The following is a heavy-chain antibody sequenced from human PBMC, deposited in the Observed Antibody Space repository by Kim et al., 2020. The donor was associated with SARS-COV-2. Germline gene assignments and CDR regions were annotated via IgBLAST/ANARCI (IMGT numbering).Heavy chain of an antibody. CDR2: VWYDGSNK. J-gene: IGHJ4*02. V-gene: IGHV3-33*01. D-gene: IGHD6-6*01. CDR1: GFTFTSYG. Sequence: GGSLRLSCVASGFTFTSYGMHWVRQAPGKGLEWVAVVWYDGSNKYYADSVKGRFTISRDNSRNTVYLQMSSLRVEDTAVYYCARTEYNTSPLDSWGQGTL. CDR3: ARTEYNTSPLDS.